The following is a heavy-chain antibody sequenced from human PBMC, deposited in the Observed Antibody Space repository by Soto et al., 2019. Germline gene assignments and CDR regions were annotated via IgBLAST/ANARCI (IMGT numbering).Heavy chain of an antibody. CDR1: GYTFIDCY. J-gene: IGHJ4*02. D-gene: IGHD1-26*01. CDR2: FKSNSGDT. Sequence: ASVKVSCKASGYTFIDCYIHWVRQAPGQGLEWMGWFKSNSGDTRFAQKFQGRVTMTGDTSISTAYMELSSLRSDDTAVYYCARDSATMAGSFFDYWGQGTLVTVSS. CDR3: ARDSATMAGSFFDY. V-gene: IGHV1-2*02.